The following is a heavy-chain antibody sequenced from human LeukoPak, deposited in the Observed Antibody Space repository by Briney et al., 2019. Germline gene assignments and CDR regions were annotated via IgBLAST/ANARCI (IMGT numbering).Heavy chain of an antibody. CDR1: GFSFDDYA. CDR3: AKDLSRYYDILTGYVN. J-gene: IGHJ4*02. V-gene: IGHV3-9*01. CDR2: ISWNSGSI. Sequence: GGSLRLSCAAAGFSFDDYAMHWVRQAPGKGLEWVSGISWNSGSIGYADSVKVRFTMSRDNAKNSLYLQMNSLRAEDTALYYCAKDLSRYYDILTGYVNWGQGTLVTVSS. D-gene: IGHD3-9*01.